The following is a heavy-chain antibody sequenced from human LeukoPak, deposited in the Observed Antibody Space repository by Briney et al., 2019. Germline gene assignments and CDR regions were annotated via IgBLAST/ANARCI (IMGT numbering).Heavy chain of an antibody. CDR1: GFTFSSYA. V-gene: IGHV3-23*01. D-gene: IGHD6-13*01. J-gene: IGHJ4*02. CDR2: ISGSGGST. CDR3: AHISSSWPDY. Sequence: GGSLRLSCAASGFTFSSYAMSWVRQAPGKGLGWVSAISGSGGSTYYADSVKGRFTISRDNSKNTLYLQMNSLRAEDTAVYYCAHISSSWPDYWGQGTLSPSPQ.